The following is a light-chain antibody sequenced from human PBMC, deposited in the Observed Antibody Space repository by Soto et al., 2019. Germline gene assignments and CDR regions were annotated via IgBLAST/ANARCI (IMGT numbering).Light chain of an antibody. CDR2: GAS. CDR3: QQYNNWHTWT. V-gene: IGKV3-15*01. J-gene: IGKJ1*01. CDR1: QDVSSN. Sequence: MTQSPSSVSASVGDRVTITCRASQDVSSNLAWYQQKPGQAPRLLIYGASTRATGIPARFSGSGSGTEFTLTISSLQSEDFAVYYCQQYNNWHTWTFGQGTKV.